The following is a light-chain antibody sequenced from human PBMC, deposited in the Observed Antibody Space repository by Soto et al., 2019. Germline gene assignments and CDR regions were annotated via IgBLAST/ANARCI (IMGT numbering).Light chain of an antibody. CDR2: EVN. CDR1: SSDVGGYNY. CDR3: SSYGGYNNVV. J-gene: IGLJ1*01. Sequence: QSVLTQPPSASGSPGQSVTISCTGTSSDVGGYNYVSWFQQHPGKAPKLIIHEVNQRPSGVPDRFSGSKSGNTASLTVPGLQAEDEGTYYCSSYGGYNNVVFGTGTKVTV. V-gene: IGLV2-8*01.